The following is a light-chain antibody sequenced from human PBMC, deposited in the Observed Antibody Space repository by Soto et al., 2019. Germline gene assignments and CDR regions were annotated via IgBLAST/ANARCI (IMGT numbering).Light chain of an antibody. CDR1: QSVTTR. CDR2: GAS. J-gene: IGKJ5*01. Sequence: IVLTQSPGTLSLSPGERVTLSCRASQSVTTRLAWYQHKPGQAPRLLMSGASSRASGVPVRFSGSGSGTDFTLTISRLEPEDFALYYCQQRSNWPPFTFGQGTRLEIK. CDR3: QQRSNWPPFT. V-gene: IGKV3D-20*02.